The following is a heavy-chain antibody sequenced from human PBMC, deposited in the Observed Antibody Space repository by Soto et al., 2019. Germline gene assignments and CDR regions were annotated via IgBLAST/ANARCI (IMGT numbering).Heavy chain of an antibody. V-gene: IGHV1-69*01. D-gene: IGHD3-22*01. Sequence: QVQLVQSGAEVKKPGSSVKVSCKASGGTFSSYAISWVRQAPGQGLEWMGGIIPIFGTANYAQKFQGRVTITAGESTSTAYMEVRSLRSEDTAVYYCARGNPYDSSGYYPYYGMDVWGQGTTVTVSS. J-gene: IGHJ6*02. CDR2: IIPIFGTA. CDR1: GGTFSSYA. CDR3: ARGNPYDSSGYYPYYGMDV.